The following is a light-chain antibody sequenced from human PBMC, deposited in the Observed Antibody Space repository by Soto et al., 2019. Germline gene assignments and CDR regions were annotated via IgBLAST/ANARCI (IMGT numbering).Light chain of an antibody. CDR3: QQSYTTPRIT. CDR2: GAS. Sequence: DTPLTHSPSSLSASVVDIVTITCRASLTIGHSLSWFQQKAGKPPTLLIYGASSLQTGVPSRFTGSGSGTEFTLTIDSLQPEDFATYYCQQSYTTPRITFGQGARLEIK. CDR1: LTIGHS. V-gene: IGKV1-39*01. J-gene: IGKJ5*01.